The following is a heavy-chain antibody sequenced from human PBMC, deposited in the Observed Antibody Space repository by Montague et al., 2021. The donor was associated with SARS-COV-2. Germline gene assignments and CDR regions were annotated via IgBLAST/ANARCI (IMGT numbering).Heavy chain of an antibody. CDR3: ARTSMSDAFDI. Sequence: SLRLSCAASGFTVSSNYMSWVRQAPGKGLEWVSVIYSGGSTYYAXSVKGRFTISRHNSKNTLYLQMNSLRAEDTAVYHCARTSMSDAFDIWGQGTMVTVSS. CDR1: GFTVSSNY. CDR2: IYSGGST. V-gene: IGHV3-53*04. D-gene: IGHD6-6*01. J-gene: IGHJ3*02.